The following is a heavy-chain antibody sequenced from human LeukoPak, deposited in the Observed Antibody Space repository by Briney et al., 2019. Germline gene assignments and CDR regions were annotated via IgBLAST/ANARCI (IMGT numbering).Heavy chain of an antibody. CDR2: ISSYGGSI. V-gene: IGHV3-11*04. CDR1: GLNFSDYY. CDR3: ASSPPYYYYYYMDV. Sequence: PGGSLRLSCAASGLNFSDYYMSWIRRAPGKGLEWVSYISSYGGSIDYADSVKGRFTISRDNAKNSLYLQMNSLRAEDTAVYYCASSPPYYYYYYMDVWGKGTTVTVSS. J-gene: IGHJ6*03.